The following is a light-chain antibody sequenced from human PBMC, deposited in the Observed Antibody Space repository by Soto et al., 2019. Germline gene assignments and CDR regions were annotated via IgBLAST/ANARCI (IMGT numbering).Light chain of an antibody. CDR1: RSNIGAGYH. V-gene: IGLV1-40*01. CDR2: GNS. CDR3: QSYDSSLSGSV. Sequence: QSVLTQPPSVSGAPGQRVTISCTGSRSNIGAGYHVHWYPQLPGTAPKLLIYGNSNRPSGVPDRFSGSKSGTSASLAITGLQAEDEADYYCQSYDSSLSGSVFGGGTKLTVL. J-gene: IGLJ3*02.